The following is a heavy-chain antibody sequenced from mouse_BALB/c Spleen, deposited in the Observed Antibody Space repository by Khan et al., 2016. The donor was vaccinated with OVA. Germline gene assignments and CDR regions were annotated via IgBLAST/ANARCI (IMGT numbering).Heavy chain of an antibody. J-gene: IGHJ1*01. CDR3: AKYGNLWYFDV. Sequence: VQLQESGAELMKPGASVKISCKATGYTFSSYWIEWVKQRPGHGLEWIGEILPGSGSINYNEKFKGKATFTADTSSNTADMQLSSLTSEDSAVYYCAKYGNLWYFDVWGAGTTVTVSS. CDR2: ILPGSGSI. CDR1: GYTFSSYW. V-gene: IGHV1-9*01. D-gene: IGHD2-1*01.